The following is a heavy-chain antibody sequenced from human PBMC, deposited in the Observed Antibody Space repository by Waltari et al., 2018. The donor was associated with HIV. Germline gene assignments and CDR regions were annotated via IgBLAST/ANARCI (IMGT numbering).Heavy chain of an antibody. V-gene: IGHV4-39*01. CDR2: IYYSGNT. Sequence: QLQLQESGQGLVKPSETVSLTCTVPGGSISCQRHYCGWVRHPPGKGLGWVGSIYYSGNTYYKPSLQSRRSMSVDRSKNQFSLKLSSVTAADTAVYYCARVSAWFHLEGGDVWGQGTTVTVSS. J-gene: IGHJ6*02. CDR3: ARVSAWFHLEGGDV. D-gene: IGHD3-3*01. CDR1: GGSISCQRHY.